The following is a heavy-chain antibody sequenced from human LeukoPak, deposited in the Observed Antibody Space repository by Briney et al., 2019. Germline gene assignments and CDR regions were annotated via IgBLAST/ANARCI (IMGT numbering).Heavy chain of an antibody. Sequence: GGSLRLSCAASGFSFSDYAMDWVRQAPGKGLEWVSAISSNSAYIFYADSVEGRFTISRDNSKNTLYLQMNSLRAEDTAVYYCAKSGIAVAGAYDYWGQGTLVTVSS. CDR3: AKSGIAVAGAYDY. J-gene: IGHJ4*02. D-gene: IGHD6-19*01. V-gene: IGHV3-21*04. CDR2: ISSNSAYI. CDR1: GFSFSDYA.